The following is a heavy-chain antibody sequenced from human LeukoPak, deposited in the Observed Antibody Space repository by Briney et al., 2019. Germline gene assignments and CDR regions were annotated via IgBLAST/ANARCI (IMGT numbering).Heavy chain of an antibody. CDR1: GGTFSGYA. Sequence: SVKVSCKASGGTFSGYAISWVRQAPGQGLEWMGGIIPIFGKANYAQKFQGRVTITTDESTSTAYMELSSLRSEDTAVYYCARDQQLVPGYFDLWGRGTLVTVSS. J-gene: IGHJ2*01. V-gene: IGHV1-69*05. D-gene: IGHD6-13*01. CDR3: ARDQQLVPGYFDL. CDR2: IIPIFGKA.